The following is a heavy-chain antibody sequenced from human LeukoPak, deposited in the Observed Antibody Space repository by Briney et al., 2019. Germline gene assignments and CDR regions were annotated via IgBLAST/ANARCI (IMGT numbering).Heavy chain of an antibody. CDR3: ARHSGYSGYGIDY. Sequence: PSETLSLTCTVSGGSISSYYWSWIRQPPGKGLEWIGYIYYSGSTNYNPSLKSRVTISVDTSKNQFSLKLSSVTAADTAVYYCARHSGYSGYGIDYWGQGTLVTASS. V-gene: IGHV4-59*08. J-gene: IGHJ4*02. CDR2: IYYSGST. D-gene: IGHD5-12*01. CDR1: GGSISSYY.